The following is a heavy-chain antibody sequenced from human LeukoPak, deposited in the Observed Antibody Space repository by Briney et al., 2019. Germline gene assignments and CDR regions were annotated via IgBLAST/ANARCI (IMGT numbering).Heavy chain of an antibody. Sequence: GASVKVSCEASGYTFTSYDINWVRQATGQGLEWMGWMNPNSGNTGYAQKFQGRVTMTRNTSISTAYMELSSLRSEDTAVYYCARDHETGIPFDYWGQGTLVTVSS. D-gene: IGHD1-1*01. CDR3: ARDHETGIPFDY. CDR2: MNPNSGNT. V-gene: IGHV1-8*01. CDR1: GYTFTSYD. J-gene: IGHJ4*02.